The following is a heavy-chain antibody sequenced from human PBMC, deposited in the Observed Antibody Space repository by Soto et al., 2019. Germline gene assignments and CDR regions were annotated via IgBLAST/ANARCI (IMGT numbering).Heavy chain of an antibody. V-gene: IGHV4-59*12. CDR3: AREAYGSGSYPDY. D-gene: IGHD3-10*01. J-gene: IGHJ4*02. CDR2: IYYSGST. CDR1: GGSISGYY. Sequence: TSETLSLTCTVSGGSISGYYWSWIRQPPGKGLEWIGYIYYSGSTNYNPSLKSRVTIPVDTSKNQFSLKLSSVTAADTAVYYCAREAYGSGSYPDYWGQGTLVTVSS.